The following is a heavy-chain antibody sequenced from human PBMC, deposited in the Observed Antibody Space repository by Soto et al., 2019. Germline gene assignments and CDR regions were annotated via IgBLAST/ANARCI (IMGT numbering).Heavy chain of an antibody. Sequence: EVQLVESGGGLVQPGRSLRLSCAASGFTFDDYAMHWVRQAPGKGLEWVSGISWNSGSIGYADSVKGRFTISRDNAKNSLYLQMNSLRAEDTALYYCAKSAAIAVAGTVSFDYWGQGTLVTVSS. D-gene: IGHD6-19*01. CDR3: AKSAAIAVAGTVSFDY. V-gene: IGHV3-9*01. CDR2: ISWNSGSI. J-gene: IGHJ4*02. CDR1: GFTFDDYA.